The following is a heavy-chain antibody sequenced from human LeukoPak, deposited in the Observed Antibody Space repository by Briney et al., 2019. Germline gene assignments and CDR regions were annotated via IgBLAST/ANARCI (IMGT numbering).Heavy chain of an antibody. V-gene: IGHV3-9*01. CDR2: ISWNSGSI. Sequence: PGGSLRLSCAASGFTFDDYAMHWVRQAPGKGPEWVSGISWNSGSIGYADSVKGRFTISRDNAKNSLYLQMNSLRAEDTALYYCAKIDYDSSGYYDYFDYWGQGTLVTVSS. CDR3: AKIDYDSSGYYDYFDY. J-gene: IGHJ4*02. D-gene: IGHD3-22*01. CDR1: GFTFDDYA.